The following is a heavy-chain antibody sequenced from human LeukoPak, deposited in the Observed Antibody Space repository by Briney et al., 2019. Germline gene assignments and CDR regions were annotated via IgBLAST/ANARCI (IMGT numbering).Heavy chain of an antibody. V-gene: IGHV4-4*02. CDR3: ASKEYYYYGMDV. CDR2: IDHSGRT. CDR1: GGSSSSSIW. J-gene: IGHJ6*01. Sequence: SGTLSLTCAVSGGSSSSSIWWNWVRQPPGKRLEWIGEIDHSGRTNYNPSLKSRVTISVDKSKNQISLKLSSVTAADTAVYYCASKEYYYYGMDVWGQGTTVTVSS.